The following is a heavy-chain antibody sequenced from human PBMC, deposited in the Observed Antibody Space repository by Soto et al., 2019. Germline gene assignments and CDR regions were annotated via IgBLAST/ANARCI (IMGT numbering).Heavy chain of an antibody. J-gene: IGHJ4*02. Sequence: SETLSLTCVFSGGSISSTNWWTWVRQPPGKRLEWIGEIYHNGSPTYSPSLRGRATISVDKSNNQFSLRLRSVTAADTAVYYCARDSGYGDPFDYWGQGTLVTVSS. V-gene: IGHV4-4*02. D-gene: IGHD4-17*01. CDR2: IYHNGSP. CDR1: GGSISSTNW. CDR3: ARDSGYGDPFDY.